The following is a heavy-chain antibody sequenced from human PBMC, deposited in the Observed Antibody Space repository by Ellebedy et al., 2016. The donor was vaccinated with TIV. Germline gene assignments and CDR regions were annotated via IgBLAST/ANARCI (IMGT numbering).Heavy chain of an antibody. CDR3: AKDRGYGGNGLGS. D-gene: IGHD4-23*01. CDR1: GFTFSVSA. V-gene: IGHV3-23*01. CDR2: ISGSGAST. Sequence: GGSLRLXXAASGFTFSVSAMSWVRQAPGKGLEWVSGISGSGASTYYADSVRGRFTISRDNSKNTVYVHMNGLRDEDTAVYYCAKDRGYGGNGLGSWGQGTLVTVSS. J-gene: IGHJ4*02.